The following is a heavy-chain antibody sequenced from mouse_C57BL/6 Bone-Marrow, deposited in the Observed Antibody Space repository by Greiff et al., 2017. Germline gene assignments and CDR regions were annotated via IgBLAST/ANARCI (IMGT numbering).Heavy chain of an antibody. J-gene: IGHJ2*01. CDR2: IYPGSGST. D-gene: IGHD1-1*01. CDR1: GYTFTSYW. CDR3: APLLFYYYEGGY. V-gene: IGHV1-55*01. Sequence: QVQLQQPGAELVKPGASVKMSCKASGYTFTSYWITWVKQRPGQGLEWIGDIYPGSGSTNYNEKFKSKATLTVDTSSSTAYMQLSILTSEDSAVYYCAPLLFYYYEGGYCGQGTTLTVSS.